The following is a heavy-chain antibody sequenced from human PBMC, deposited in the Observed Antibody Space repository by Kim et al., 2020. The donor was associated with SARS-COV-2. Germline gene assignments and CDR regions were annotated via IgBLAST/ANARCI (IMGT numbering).Heavy chain of an antibody. V-gene: IGHV3-30-3*01. D-gene: IGHD3-22*01. CDR3: ARDRNYFERSGYYYPRYYYCYWTDV. Sequence: GGSLRLSCAASGFTFSSYDMHWVRQAPGKGLEWVAVISYDGSNKYYADSVKGRFTISRDKSKNSLYLQMNSLRAEDTAVYYCARDRNYFERSGYYYPRYYYCYWTDVWGQETTVTVSS. CDR1: GFTFSSYD. CDR2: ISYDGSNK. J-gene: IGHJ6*02.